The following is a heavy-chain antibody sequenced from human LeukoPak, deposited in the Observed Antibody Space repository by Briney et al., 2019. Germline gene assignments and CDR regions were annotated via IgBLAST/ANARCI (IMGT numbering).Heavy chain of an antibody. CDR3: ARGDFDY. J-gene: IGHJ4*02. V-gene: IGHV3-53*01. CDR1: GITVSTNY. CDR2: AFSDGRT. Sequence: GGSLRLSCAASGITVSTNYMSWVRQAPGKGLEWVSIAFSDGRTFYADSVKGRFTISRDSTKNTVFLQMNSLRAEDTAVYYCARGDFDYWGQGTLVTVSS.